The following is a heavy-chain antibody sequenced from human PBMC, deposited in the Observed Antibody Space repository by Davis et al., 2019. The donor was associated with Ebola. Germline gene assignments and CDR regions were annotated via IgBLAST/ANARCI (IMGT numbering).Heavy chain of an antibody. J-gene: IGHJ5*02. V-gene: IGHV1-58*02. CDR1: GFTFSSSG. CDR2: IVVGSGNT. D-gene: IGHD1-1*01. CDR3: ARDDWNQNWFDP. Sequence: SVKVSCKAFGFTFSSSGMQWVRQARGQHLEWIGGIVVGSGNTNYAQKFRGRLTLTRDMSTSTAYMELSSLRSEDTAVYYCARDDWNQNWFDPWGQGTLATVSS.